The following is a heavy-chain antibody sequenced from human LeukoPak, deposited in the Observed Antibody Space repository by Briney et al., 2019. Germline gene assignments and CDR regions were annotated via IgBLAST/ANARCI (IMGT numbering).Heavy chain of an antibody. J-gene: IGHJ4*02. V-gene: IGHV3-23*01. CDR3: ASSSWPSVAY. CDR1: GSTMISYA. CDR2: ITGSGGST. D-gene: IGHD6-13*01. Sequence: GGSLRLSCAASGSTMISYAMSCGRPPARKGLEWVSAITGSGGSTYYADSVKGRFTISRDNSKNTLYLQMNSLRAEDTAVYYCASSSWPSVAYWGQGTLVTVSS.